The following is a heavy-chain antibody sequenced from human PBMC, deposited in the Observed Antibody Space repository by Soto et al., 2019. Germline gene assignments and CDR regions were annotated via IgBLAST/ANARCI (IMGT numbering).Heavy chain of an antibody. CDR3: ARALALRYYTIGVCYLDI. V-gene: IGHV4-31*03. CDR1: GGSISSGGYY. Sequence: TLSLTCTVSGGSISSGGYYWSWIRQHPGKGLEWIGYIYYSGSTYYNPSLKSRVTISVDTSKNQFSLKLSCVTAADTAVYYCARALALRYYTIGVCYLDIWGQGTMVIVSS. CDR2: IYYSGST. J-gene: IGHJ3*02. D-gene: IGHD2-8*01.